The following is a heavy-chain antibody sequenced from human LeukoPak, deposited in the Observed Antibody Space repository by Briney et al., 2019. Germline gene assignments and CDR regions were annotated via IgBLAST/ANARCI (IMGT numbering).Heavy chain of an antibody. Sequence: ASVKVSCKASGYTFTSYDINWVRQATGQGLEWMGWMNPNSGNTGYAQKFQGRVTMTRNTSISTAYMELNSLRSEDTALYYCARGSRRDLLYYFDSWGQGSLVTVS. J-gene: IGHJ4*02. CDR3: ARGSRRDLLYYFDS. CDR1: GYTFTSYD. V-gene: IGHV1-8*01. CDR2: MNPNSGNT.